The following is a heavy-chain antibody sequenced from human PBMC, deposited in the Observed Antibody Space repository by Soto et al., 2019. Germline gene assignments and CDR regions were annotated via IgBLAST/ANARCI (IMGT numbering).Heavy chain of an antibody. CDR2: ISSSSSTI. V-gene: IGHV3-48*01. D-gene: IGHD1-26*01. Sequence: EVQLVESGGGLVQPGGSLRLSCAASGFTFSSYSMNWVRQAPGKGLEWVSYISSSSSTIYYADSVKGRFTISRNNAKNALYLQMNSRRAEDTAVYYCARDESEWELPHGADYWGQGTLVTVSS. CDR1: GFTFSSYS. J-gene: IGHJ4*02. CDR3: ARDESEWELPHGADY.